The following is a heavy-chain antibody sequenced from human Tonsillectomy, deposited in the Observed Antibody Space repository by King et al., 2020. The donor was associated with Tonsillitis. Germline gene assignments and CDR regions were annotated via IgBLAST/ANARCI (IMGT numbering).Heavy chain of an antibody. V-gene: IGHV4-4*07. CDR1: VGSISSYY. J-gene: IGHJ6*03. Sequence: VQLQESGPGLVKPSETLSLTCTVSVGSISSYYWSWIRQPAGKGLEWIGRIYTSGSTNYNPSLKSRVTMSVDTSKNQFSLKLSSVTAADTAVYYCARSAYNWNYNYYYYMDVWGKGTTVTVSS. CDR2: IYTSGST. CDR3: ARSAYNWNYNYYYYMDV. D-gene: IGHD1-20*01.